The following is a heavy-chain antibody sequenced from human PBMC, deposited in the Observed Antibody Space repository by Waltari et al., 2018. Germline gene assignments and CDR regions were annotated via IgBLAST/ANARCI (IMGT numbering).Heavy chain of an antibody. J-gene: IGHJ6*03. CDR3: ASPVLVVVVAATREEGHMDV. Sequence: EVQLVESGGGLVKPGGSLRLSCAASGFTFSSYSMNWVRQAPGKGLEWVSSISSSSSYIYYADSVKGRFTISRDNAKNSLYLQMNSLRAEDTAVYYCASPVLVVVVAATREEGHMDVWGKGTTVTVSS. CDR1: GFTFSSYS. CDR2: ISSSSSYI. V-gene: IGHV3-21*01. D-gene: IGHD2-15*01.